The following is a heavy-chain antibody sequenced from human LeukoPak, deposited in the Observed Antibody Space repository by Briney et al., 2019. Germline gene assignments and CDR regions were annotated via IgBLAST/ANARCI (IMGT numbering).Heavy chain of an antibody. CDR3: ARVFAAAGTLWFDP. J-gene: IGHJ5*02. CDR2: IYYSGST. D-gene: IGHD6-13*01. Sequence: SETLSLTCTVSGVSISSYYWSWIRQPPGKGLEWIGYIYYSGSTNYNPSLKSRVTISVDTSKNQFSLKLSSVTAADTAVYYCARVFAAAGTLWFDPWGQGTLVTVSS. V-gene: IGHV4-59*01. CDR1: GVSISSYY.